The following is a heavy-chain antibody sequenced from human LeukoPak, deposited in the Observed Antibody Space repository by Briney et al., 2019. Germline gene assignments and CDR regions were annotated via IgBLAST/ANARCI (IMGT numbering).Heavy chain of an antibody. J-gene: IGHJ4*02. CDR1: GGSISSTYDH. CDR2: MRDSGTT. V-gene: IGHV4-39*01. Sequence: SETLSLTCTVSGGSISSTYDHWAWIRQPPGKGLDWMGSMRDSGTTYSNPSLKGRIPIFLDTSNTQFSLRRTSVTAADTAVYYCARRLHYFDYWGERSLVSVSS. D-gene: IGHD2-21*02. CDR3: ARRLHYFDY.